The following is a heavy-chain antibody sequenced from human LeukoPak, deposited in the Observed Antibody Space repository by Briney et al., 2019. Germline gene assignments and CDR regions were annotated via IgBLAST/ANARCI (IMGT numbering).Heavy chain of an antibody. CDR2: INPSGGST. J-gene: IGHJ4*02. CDR1: GYTFTSYY. D-gene: IGHD5-18*01. CDR3: ASLDTAMDFDY. Sequence: ASVKVSCKASGYTFTSYYMHWVRQAPGQGLEWMGIINPSGGSTSYAQKFQGRVTMTRDMSTSTVYMELSSLRSEDTAVYYCASLDTAMDFDYWGQGTLVTVSS. V-gene: IGHV1-46*01.